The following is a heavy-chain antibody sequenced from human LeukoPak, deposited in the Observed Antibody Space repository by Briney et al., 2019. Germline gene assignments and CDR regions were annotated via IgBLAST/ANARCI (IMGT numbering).Heavy chain of an antibody. J-gene: IGHJ4*02. CDR1: GYSFTSYL. CDR3: ARRDGDYLDY. V-gene: IGHV5-51*01. CDR2: IYPGDSDT. Sequence: GESLNISRKGSGYSFTSYLIGWLRQMPGKGLAWMGIIYPGDSDTRYSPSFQGQVTISADKSTSAAYLQWSSLKASDTAMYYYARRDGDYLDYWGQGTLVTVSS. D-gene: IGHD4-17*01.